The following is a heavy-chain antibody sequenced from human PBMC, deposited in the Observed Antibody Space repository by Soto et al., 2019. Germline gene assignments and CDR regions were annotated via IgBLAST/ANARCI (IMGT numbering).Heavy chain of an antibody. J-gene: IGHJ5*02. CDR3: ARVTPIYYDSNRYGWFDP. D-gene: IGHD3-22*01. CDR2: IIPIFGTA. CDR1: GGTFSSYA. V-gene: IGHV1-69*01. Sequence: QVQLVQSGAEVKKPGSSVKVSCKASGGTFSSYAISWVRQAPGQGLEWMGGIIPIFGTANYAQKFQGRVTIPADESTSTAYMELSSLRSEDTAVYYCARVTPIYYDSNRYGWFDPWGQGTLVTVSS.